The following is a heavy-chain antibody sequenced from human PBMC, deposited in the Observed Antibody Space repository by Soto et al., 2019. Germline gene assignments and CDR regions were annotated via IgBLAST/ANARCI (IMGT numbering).Heavy chain of an antibody. CDR3: ARGRHGDY. V-gene: IGHV1-18*01. CDR2: ISAHNGNT. CDR1: GYAFTTYG. Sequence: QVHLVQSGAEVKKPGASVKVSCKGSGYAFTTYGITWVRQAPGQGLEWMGWISAHNGNTNYAQKLQGRVTVTRATSTRPAYMELRSLRSDDTAVYYCARGRHGDYWGQGARVTVSS. J-gene: IGHJ4*02.